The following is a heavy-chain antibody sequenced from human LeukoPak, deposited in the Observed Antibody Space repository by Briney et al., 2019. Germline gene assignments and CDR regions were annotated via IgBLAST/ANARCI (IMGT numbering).Heavy chain of an antibody. CDR1: GGSISSSSYY. V-gene: IGHV4-39*07. D-gene: IGHD3-10*01. Sequence: SETLSLTCTVSGGSISSSSYYWGWIRQPPGKGLEWIGNIYYIGSTYYNPSLKSRVTISVDTSKNQFSLKLSSVTAADTAVYYCAKEREGFTMVRGSKNPYYYYMDVWGKGTTVTVSS. CDR3: AKEREGFTMVRGSKNPYYYYMDV. J-gene: IGHJ6*03. CDR2: IYYIGST.